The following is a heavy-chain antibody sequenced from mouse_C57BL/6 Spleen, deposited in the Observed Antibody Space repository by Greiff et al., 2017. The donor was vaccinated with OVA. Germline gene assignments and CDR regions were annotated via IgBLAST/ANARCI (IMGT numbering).Heavy chain of an antibody. V-gene: IGHV1-42*01. CDR1: GYSFTGYY. J-gene: IGHJ2*01. CDR2: INPSTGGT. D-gene: IGHD2-5*01. Sequence: EVQGVESGPELVKPGASVKISCKASGYSFTGYYMNWVKQSPEKSLEWIGEINPSTGGTTYNQKFKAKATLTVDKSSSTAYMQLKSLTSEDSAVYYCARDSNYVDFDYWGQGTTLTVSS. CDR3: ARDSNYVDFDY.